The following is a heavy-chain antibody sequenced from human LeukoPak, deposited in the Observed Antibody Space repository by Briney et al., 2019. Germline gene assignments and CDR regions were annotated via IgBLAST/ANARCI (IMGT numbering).Heavy chain of an antibody. CDR3: AKAAPVTPFYFDY. CDR2: ISGSGGSI. J-gene: IGHJ4*02. D-gene: IGHD4-4*01. Sequence: TGGSLRLSCAASGFTFSSYAMSWVRQAPGKGLEWGSAISGSGGSIYYADSVKGRFTISRDNSKNTLYLQMNSLRAEDTAVYYCAKAAPVTPFYFDYWGQGTLVTVSS. V-gene: IGHV3-23*01. CDR1: GFTFSSYA.